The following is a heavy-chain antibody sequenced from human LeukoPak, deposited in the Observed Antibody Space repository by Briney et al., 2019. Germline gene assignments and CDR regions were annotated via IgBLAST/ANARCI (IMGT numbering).Heavy chain of an antibody. CDR1: GGTFSSYA. Sequence: GASVKVSFKASGGTFSSYAISWVRQAPGQGLEWMGRIIPILGIANYAQKFQGRVTITADKSTSTAYMELSSLRSEDTAVYYCARDLRYGDYVFDYWGQGTLVTVSS. CDR3: ARDLRYGDYVFDY. J-gene: IGHJ4*02. D-gene: IGHD4-17*01. V-gene: IGHV1-69*04. CDR2: IIPILGIA.